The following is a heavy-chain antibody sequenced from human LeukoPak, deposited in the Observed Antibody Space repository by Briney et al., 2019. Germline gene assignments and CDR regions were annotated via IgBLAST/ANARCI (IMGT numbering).Heavy chain of an antibody. CDR1: GYTFTCYG. CDR2: ISAYNGNT. D-gene: IGHD2-2*01. J-gene: IGHJ6*02. V-gene: IGHV1-18*01. Sequence: GASVKVSCKASGYTFTCYGISWVRQAPGQGLEWMGWISAYNGNTNYAQKLQGRVTMTTDTSTSTVYMELSSLSSEDTAVYYCARPTSIIPASNIYYYYYAMDLWGQGTTVTVSS. CDR3: ARPTSIIPASNIYYYYYAMDL.